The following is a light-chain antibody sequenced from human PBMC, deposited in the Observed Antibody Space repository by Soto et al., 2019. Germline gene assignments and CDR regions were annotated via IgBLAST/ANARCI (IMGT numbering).Light chain of an antibody. CDR2: GAS. CDR1: QSVSSY. Sequence: EIVLTQSAAALSLSPGERATLSCRASQSVSSYLAWYQQKPGQAPRLLIYGASSRATGIPDRFSGSGSGTDFTLTISRLEPEDFAVYYCHQYGSSPRTFGQRTKVDIK. J-gene: IGKJ1*01. V-gene: IGKV3-20*01. CDR3: HQYGSSPRT.